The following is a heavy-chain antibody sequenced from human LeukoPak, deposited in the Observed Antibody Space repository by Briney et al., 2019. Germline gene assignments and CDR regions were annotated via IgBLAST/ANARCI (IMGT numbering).Heavy chain of an antibody. Sequence: SETLSLTCAVSGYSISSGYYWGWIRQPPGKGLEWMGSFYHSGNSYYNPSLKSRVSISVDTSKNQFSLNLSSVTAADTALYYCARHDFYSNYPHNWFDPWGQGTLVTVSS. J-gene: IGHJ5*02. CDR2: FYHSGNS. D-gene: IGHD4-11*01. CDR1: GYSISSGYY. V-gene: IGHV4-38-2*01. CDR3: ARHDFYSNYPHNWFDP.